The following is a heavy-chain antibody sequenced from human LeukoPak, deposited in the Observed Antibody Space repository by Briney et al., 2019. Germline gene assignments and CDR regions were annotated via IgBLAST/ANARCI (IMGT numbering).Heavy chain of an antibody. CDR3: ARSSKAESTRYSSGWYSGPPYYYGMDV. Sequence: GGSLRLSCAASGFTFSSYSMDWVRRAPGKGLEWGSSISSSSSYIYYADSVKGRFTISRDNDKNSLYLQMNSLRAEDTAVYYCARSSKAESTRYSSGWYSGPPYYYGMDVWGQGTTVTVSS. CDR1: GFTFSSYS. J-gene: IGHJ6*02. D-gene: IGHD6-19*01. CDR2: ISSSSSYI. V-gene: IGHV3-21*01.